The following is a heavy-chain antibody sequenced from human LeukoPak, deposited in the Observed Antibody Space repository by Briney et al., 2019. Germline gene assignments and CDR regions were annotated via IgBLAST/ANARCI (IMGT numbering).Heavy chain of an antibody. J-gene: IGHJ4*02. CDR3: ARGALLWFGAKMEYYFDY. V-gene: IGHV1-18*01. Sequence: ASVKVSCKASGYTFTSYSISWVRQAPGQGLEWMGWISAYNGNTNYAQKLQGRVTMTTDTSTSTAYMELRSLRSDDTAVYYCARGALLWFGAKMEYYFDYWGQGTPLTVSS. CDR1: GYTFTSYS. CDR2: ISAYNGNT. D-gene: IGHD3-10*01.